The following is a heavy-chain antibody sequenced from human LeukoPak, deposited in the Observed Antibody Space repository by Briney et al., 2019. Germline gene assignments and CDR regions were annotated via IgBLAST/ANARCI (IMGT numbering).Heavy chain of an antibody. Sequence: PGGPLRLSCAASGFAFDDYAMHWVRQAPGKGLEWVSLISGDGGSTYYADSVKGRFTISRDNSKNSLYLQMNSLRTEDTALYYCAKVGYGQLGLFDYWGQGTLVTVSS. CDR2: ISGDGGST. V-gene: IGHV3-43*02. D-gene: IGHD5-18*01. CDR1: GFAFDDYA. CDR3: AKVGYGQLGLFDY. J-gene: IGHJ4*02.